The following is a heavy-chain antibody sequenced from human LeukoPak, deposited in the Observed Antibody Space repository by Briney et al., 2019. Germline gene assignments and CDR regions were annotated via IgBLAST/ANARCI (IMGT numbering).Heavy chain of an antibody. Sequence: PSETRSLTCTLPGGSLSSGGSYWSWIRQHPGKGLEWFGYIYYGGSTYYNPSLKSRVTISVDTSKNQFSLKLSSVTAADTAVYYCARSASGTYYYYGMDVWGQGTTVTVSS. J-gene: IGHJ6*02. D-gene: IGHD1-7*01. CDR2: IYYGGST. V-gene: IGHV4-31*03. CDR3: ARSASGTYYYYGMDV. CDR1: GGSLSSGGSY.